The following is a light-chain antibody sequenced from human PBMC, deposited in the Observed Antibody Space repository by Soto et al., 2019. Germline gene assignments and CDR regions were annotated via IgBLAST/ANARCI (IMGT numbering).Light chain of an antibody. Sequence: EIVLTQSPGTLSLSPGERATLSCRASQSVSSTYLAWYQQKPGQAPRLLIYDTSNRATGIPARFSGSGSGTDFTLTINSLEPEDFAVYYCHQRTNWPITFGQGTRLEIK. J-gene: IGKJ5*01. V-gene: IGKV3D-20*02. CDR3: HQRTNWPIT. CDR1: QSVSSTY. CDR2: DTS.